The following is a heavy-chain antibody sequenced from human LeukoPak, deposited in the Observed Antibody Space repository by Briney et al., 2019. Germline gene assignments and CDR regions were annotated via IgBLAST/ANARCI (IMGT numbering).Heavy chain of an antibody. V-gene: IGHV3-21*01. Sequence: GGSLRLSCAASGFTFDDYGMSWVRQAPGKGLEWVSSISSSSSYIYYADSVKGRFTISRDNAKNSLYLQMNSLRAEDTAVYYCARGGYYYDSSGYYVGFRPPPYYFDYWGQGTLVTVSA. CDR1: GFTFDDYG. J-gene: IGHJ4*02. D-gene: IGHD3-22*01. CDR3: ARGGYYYDSSGYYVGFRPPPYYFDY. CDR2: ISSSSSYI.